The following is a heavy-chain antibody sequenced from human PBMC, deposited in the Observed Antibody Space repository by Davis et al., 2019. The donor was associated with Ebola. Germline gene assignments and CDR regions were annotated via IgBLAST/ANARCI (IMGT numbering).Heavy chain of an antibody. D-gene: IGHD6-13*01. V-gene: IGHV3-48*02. CDR1: GFTFSSYS. J-gene: IGHJ5*02. Sequence: GGSLRLSCAASGFTFSSYSMNWVRQAPGKGLEWVSYISSSSSTIYYADSVKGRFTISRDNAKNSLYLQMNSLRDEDTAVYYCAGSLQHQLTWFDPWGQGTLVTVSS. CDR2: ISSSSSTI. CDR3: AGSLQHQLTWFDP.